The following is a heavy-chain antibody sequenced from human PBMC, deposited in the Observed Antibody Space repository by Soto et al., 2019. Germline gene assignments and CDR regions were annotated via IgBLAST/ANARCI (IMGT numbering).Heavy chain of an antibody. Sequence: QVQLQESGPGLVKTSETLSLTCTVSGGSISPYYWSWIRQSPGKGLEWIGYIFYRGSTNYNPPLKNLVTMSLDISQKQSSMTMISVSSADTAVYSCSSELSAMTPSDVWGQGTMVTVSS. CDR3: SSELSAMTPSDV. V-gene: IGHV4-59*01. CDR2: IFYRGST. J-gene: IGHJ3*01. D-gene: IGHD2-2*01. CDR1: GGSISPYY.